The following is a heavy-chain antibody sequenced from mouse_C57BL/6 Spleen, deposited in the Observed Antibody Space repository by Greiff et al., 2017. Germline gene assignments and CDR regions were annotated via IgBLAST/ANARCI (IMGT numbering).Heavy chain of an antibody. CDR2: FYPGSGSI. CDR1: GYTFTEYT. V-gene: IGHV1-62-2*01. D-gene: IGHD2-1*01. CDR3: ARHWGNYYAMDY. J-gene: IGHJ4*01. Sequence: QQSCKASGYTFTEYTIHWVKQRSGQGLEWIGWFYPGSGSIKYNEKFKDKATLTADKSSSTVYMELSRLTSEDSAVYFCARHWGNYYAMDYWGQGTSVTVSS.